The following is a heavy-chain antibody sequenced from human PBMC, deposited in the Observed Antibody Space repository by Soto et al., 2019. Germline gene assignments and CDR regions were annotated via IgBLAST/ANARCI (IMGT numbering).Heavy chain of an antibody. D-gene: IGHD2-21*02. CDR2: IWADGSGK. Sequence: QVQLVESGGGAVQPGRSLRLSCSASGFTFTSYGMHWVRQAPGKGLGWVAVIWADGSGKYYADSVKGRFTLSRDNSKNTLFLQMNSLRAEDTAVYFCARDSCAGDCGGPEFWGQGTLVTVSS. J-gene: IGHJ4*02. V-gene: IGHV3-33*01. CDR1: GFTFTSYG. CDR3: ARDSCAGDCGGPEF.